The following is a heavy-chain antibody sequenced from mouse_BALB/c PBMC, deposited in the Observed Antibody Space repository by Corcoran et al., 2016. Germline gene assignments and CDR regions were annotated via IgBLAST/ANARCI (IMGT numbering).Heavy chain of an antibody. Sequence: EVQLQQSGAELVKPGASVKLSCTASGFNIKDTYMHWVKQMPEQGLEWIGRIDPANGNTKYDPKFQGKATITADTSSNTAYLQLSSLTSEDTAGYYCASWDWYFDVWGAGTTVTVSS. CDR1: GFNIKDTY. V-gene: IGHV14-3*02. D-gene: IGHD4-1*01. J-gene: IGHJ1*01. CDR3: ASWDWYFDV. CDR2: IDPANGNT.